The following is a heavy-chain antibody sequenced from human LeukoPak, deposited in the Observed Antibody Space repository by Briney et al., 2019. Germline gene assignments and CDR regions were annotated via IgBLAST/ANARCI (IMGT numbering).Heavy chain of an antibody. J-gene: IGHJ4*02. CDR3: VRASYDSSGFYYFDY. CDR2: MNPSSANI. Sequence: ASVTVSCKASGYTFTSYDINWVRQATGQGLEWMGWMNPSSANIGNAQKFQGRVTFTKNTSISTAYMELSSLRSEDTAVYYCVRASYDSSGFYYFDYWGQGTLITVSS. V-gene: IGHV1-8*01. CDR1: GYTFTSYD. D-gene: IGHD3-22*01.